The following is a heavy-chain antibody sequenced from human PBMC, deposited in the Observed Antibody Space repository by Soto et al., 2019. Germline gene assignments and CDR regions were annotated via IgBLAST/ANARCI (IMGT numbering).Heavy chain of an antibody. V-gene: IGHV1-18*01. J-gene: IGHJ6*03. CDR1: GYSFTNYG. CDR2: ISAFNGNT. CDR3: ARDRGVAPLVAGNTHYYYYMDV. Sequence: QDQLVQSGAEVKKPGASVTVSCKASGYSFTNYGVTWVRQAPGQGLEWMGWISAFNGNTHYAQNLQGRVTMTTDASTSTAHMELRSLRSDDTAVYYCARDRGVAPLVAGNTHYYYYMDVWGKGTTVTVSS. D-gene: IGHD6-19*01.